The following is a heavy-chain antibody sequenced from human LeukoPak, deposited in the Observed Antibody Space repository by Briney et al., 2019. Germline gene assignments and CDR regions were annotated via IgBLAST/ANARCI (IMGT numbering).Heavy chain of an antibody. V-gene: IGHV4-39*01. Sequence: SETLSLTCTVSGGSISSSSYYWGWIRQPPGKGLEWIGNIYYSESTYYNPSLKSRVTISVDTSKNQFSLNLSSVTAADTAVYYCARPKPRYCTNGVCSFDYWGQGTLVTVSS. CDR1: GGSISSSSYY. CDR3: ARPKPRYCTNGVCSFDY. D-gene: IGHD2-8*01. CDR2: IYYSEST. J-gene: IGHJ4*02.